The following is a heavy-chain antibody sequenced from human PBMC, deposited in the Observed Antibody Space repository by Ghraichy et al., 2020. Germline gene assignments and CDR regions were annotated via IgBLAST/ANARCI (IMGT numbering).Heavy chain of an antibody. CDR3: ARGNTYYYGLGTYISAPHDAFHI. CDR2: IIPIFGTA. CDR1: GGTFSSYA. Sequence: SVKVSCKASGGTFSSYAISWVRQAPGQGLEWVGGIIPIFGTANYAQKFQGRVTITADESTSTAYMELSSLSSEDTAVYYCARGNTYYYGLGTYISAPHDAFHIWGQGTMVTVSS. D-gene: IGHD3-10*01. J-gene: IGHJ3*02. V-gene: IGHV1-69*13.